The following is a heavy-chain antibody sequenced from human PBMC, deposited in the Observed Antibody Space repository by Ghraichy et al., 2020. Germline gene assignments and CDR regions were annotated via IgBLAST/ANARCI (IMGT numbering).Heavy chain of an antibody. CDR2: ISGSGGST. CDR1: GFTFSSYA. CDR3: AKDRSFSGSYYYYYYYGMDV. Sequence: GGSLRLSCAASGFTFSSYAMSWVRQAPGKGLEWVSAISGSGGSTYYADSVKGRFTISRDNSKNTLYLQMNSLRAEDTAVYYCAKDRSFSGSYYYYYYYGMDVWGQGTTVTVSS. V-gene: IGHV3-23*01. J-gene: IGHJ6*02. D-gene: IGHD1-26*01.